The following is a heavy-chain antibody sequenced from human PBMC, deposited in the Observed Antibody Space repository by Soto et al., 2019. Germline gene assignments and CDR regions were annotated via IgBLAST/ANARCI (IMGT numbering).Heavy chain of an antibody. D-gene: IGHD3-22*01. J-gene: IGHJ5*02. CDR2: INPNSGGT. Sequence: ASVKVSCKASGYTFTGYYMHWVRQAPGQGLEWMGWINPNSGGTNYAQKFQGWVTMTRDTSISTAYMELSRLRSDDTAVYYCARGADYDSSGIRLNWFDPWGQGTLVTVSS. CDR3: ARGADYDSSGIRLNWFDP. V-gene: IGHV1-2*04. CDR1: GYTFTGYY.